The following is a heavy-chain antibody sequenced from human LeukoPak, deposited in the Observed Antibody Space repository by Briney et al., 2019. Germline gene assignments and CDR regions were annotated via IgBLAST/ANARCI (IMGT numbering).Heavy chain of an antibody. Sequence: GGSLRLSCAASGFTFDDYAMHWVRQAPGKGLEWVSLISWDGGSTYYADSVKGRFTISRDNSKNSLYLQMNSLRAEDTALYYCAKDIRWDFWSGQFDYWGQGTLVTVSS. CDR3: AKDIRWDFWSGQFDY. V-gene: IGHV3-43D*03. CDR2: ISWDGGST. D-gene: IGHD3-3*01. CDR1: GFTFDDYA. J-gene: IGHJ4*02.